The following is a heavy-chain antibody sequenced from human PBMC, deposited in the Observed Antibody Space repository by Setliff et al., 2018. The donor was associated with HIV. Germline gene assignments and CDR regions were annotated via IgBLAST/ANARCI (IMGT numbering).Heavy chain of an antibody. Sequence: PSETLSLTCTVSGVSFGSSDYYRAWIRQPPGKGLEWIGSFYYSGTTYYNPSLKSRVAISVDTSKNQFSLKLSSVTAADTAVYYCARPRLRGSGAFDIWGQGTMVTVSS. CDR2: FYYSGTT. D-gene: IGHD2-21*01. CDR1: GVSFGSSDYY. V-gene: IGHV4-39*01. J-gene: IGHJ3*02. CDR3: ARPRLRGSGAFDI.